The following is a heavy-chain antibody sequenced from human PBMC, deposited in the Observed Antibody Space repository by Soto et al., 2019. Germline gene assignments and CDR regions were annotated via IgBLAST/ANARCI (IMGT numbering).Heavy chain of an antibody. CDR2: IKEDGSEK. CDR1: AFTFSSYW. Sequence: GGSLSLSCAASAFTFSSYWMTWVRQTPGKGLEWVASIKEDGSEKYYLDSVKGRFTISRDNAKNSLYLQLSSLRSDDTAVFYCATVGGVVGIWFDPWGQGTLVTVSS. CDR3: ATVGGVVGIWFDP. D-gene: IGHD3-3*01. J-gene: IGHJ5*02. V-gene: IGHV3-7*03.